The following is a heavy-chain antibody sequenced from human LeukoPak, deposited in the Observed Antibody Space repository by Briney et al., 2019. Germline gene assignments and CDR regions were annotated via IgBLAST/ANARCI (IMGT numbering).Heavy chain of an antibody. J-gene: IGHJ3*02. V-gene: IGHV1-18*01. CDR3: ARVSGPTVNDAFDI. Sequence: ASVKSSCKASGYTFTSYGISWVRQAPGQGLEWMGWISAYNGNTNYAQKLQGRVTMTTDTSTSTAYTELRSLRSDDTAVYYCARVSGPTVNDAFDIWGQGTMVTVSS. D-gene: IGHD4-17*01. CDR2: ISAYNGNT. CDR1: GYTFTSYG.